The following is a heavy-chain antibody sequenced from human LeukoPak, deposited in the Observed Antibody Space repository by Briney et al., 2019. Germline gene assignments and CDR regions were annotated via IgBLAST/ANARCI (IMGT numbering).Heavy chain of an antibody. CDR1: GYTFTSYY. J-gene: IGHJ4*02. CDR2: INPSGGST. Sequence: GASVKVSCKASGYTFTSYYMHWVRQAPGQGLEWMGIINPSGGSTSYAQKFQGRVTMTRDMSTSTDYMELSSLRAEDTAMYYCAKEIWPTVTIPGRTYFDYWGQGTLVTVSS. CDR3: AKEIWPTVTIPGRTYFDY. D-gene: IGHD4-17*01. V-gene: IGHV1-46*01.